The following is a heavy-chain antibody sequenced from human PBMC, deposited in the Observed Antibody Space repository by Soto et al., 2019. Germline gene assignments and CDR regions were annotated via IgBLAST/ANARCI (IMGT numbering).Heavy chain of an antibody. CDR1: GGSISRYY. J-gene: IGHJ4*02. Sequence: KTSETLSLTCTVSGGSISRYYWTWIRQPPGKGLEWIGYIYYSGSTNYNPSLKSRVIISVDTSKNQFSLKLSSVTAADTAVYYCARGRSHSSSWGQGTLVTVSS. CDR2: IYYSGST. D-gene: IGHD6-13*01. CDR3: ARGRSHSSS. V-gene: IGHV4-59*01.